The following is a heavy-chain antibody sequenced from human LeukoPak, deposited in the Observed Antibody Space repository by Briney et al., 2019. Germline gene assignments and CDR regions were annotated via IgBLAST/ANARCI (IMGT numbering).Heavy chain of an antibody. CDR1: GFTFSSYS. Sequence: GGSLRLSCAASGFTFSSYSMNWVRQAPGKGLEWVSYISSSSSTIYYADSVKGRFTISRDNAKNSLYMQMNSLRDEDTAVYYGARASGTDWVTTVTTGWFDPWGQGTLVTVSS. CDR3: ARASGTDWVTTVTTGWFDP. J-gene: IGHJ5*02. D-gene: IGHD4-17*01. CDR2: ISSSSSTI. V-gene: IGHV3-48*02.